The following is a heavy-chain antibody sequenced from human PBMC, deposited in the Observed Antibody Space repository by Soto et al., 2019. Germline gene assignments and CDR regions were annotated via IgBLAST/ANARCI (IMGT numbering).Heavy chain of an antibody. D-gene: IGHD3-10*01. CDR3: AKDSDTKRGPDY. CDR1: GFTFSNYA. V-gene: IGHV3-23*01. Sequence: EVQLLESGGGLVQPGGSLRLSCAASGFTFSNYAMNWVRRAPGKGLEWVSGISGSSNNTFYADSVKGRFTISRDNSKTTLFLQMNSLRAEDTALYYCAKDSDTKRGPDYWGQGTLVTVSS. CDR2: ISGSSNNT. J-gene: IGHJ4*02.